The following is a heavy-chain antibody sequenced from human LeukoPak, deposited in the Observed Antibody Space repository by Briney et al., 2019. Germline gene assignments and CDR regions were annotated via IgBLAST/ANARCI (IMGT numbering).Heavy chain of an antibody. CDR2: INHSGST. V-gene: IGHV4-34*01. CDR3: ASGRIAVAGLFDY. D-gene: IGHD6-19*01. J-gene: IGHJ4*02. CDR1: GGSFSGYY. Sequence: SETLSLTCAVYGGSFSGYYWSWIRQPPGKGLEWIGEINHSGSTNYNPPLKSRVTISVDTSKNQFSLKLSSVTAADTAVYYCASGRIAVAGLFDYWGQGTLVTVSS.